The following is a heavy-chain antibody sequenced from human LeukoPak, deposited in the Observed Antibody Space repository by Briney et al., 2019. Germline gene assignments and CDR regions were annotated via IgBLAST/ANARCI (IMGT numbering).Heavy chain of an antibody. CDR3: ARFTMVRGGKRAYSFDY. CDR2: IYDRGST. J-gene: IGHJ4*02. V-gene: IGHV4-59*01. Sequence: PSGTLSLTCTVSGGSTTSYYWSGMRQPPGKQGEGMGDIYDRGSTNYNPSLKSRVTISVDTSKNQFCLKLSSVTSADTAVYYCARFTMVRGGKRAYSFDYWGQGTLVTVSS. D-gene: IGHD3-10*01. CDR1: GGSTTSYY.